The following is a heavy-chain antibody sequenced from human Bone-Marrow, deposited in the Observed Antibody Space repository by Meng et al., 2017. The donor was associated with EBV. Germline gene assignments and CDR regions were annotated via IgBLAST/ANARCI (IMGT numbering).Heavy chain of an antibody. V-gene: IGHV1-18*01. J-gene: IGHJ4*02. Sequence: VQLVQSGVEVKKPGASVKVSCKTSGYTFTSYAISWVRQAPGQGLEWMGWISADKGNRNYAQKFQGRVTLTTDTSTRTAYMELRSLRSDDTAVYFCARDLGYTSSCHDYWGQGTLVTVSS. D-gene: IGHD6-13*01. CDR2: ISADKGNR. CDR1: GYTFTSYA. CDR3: ARDLGYTSSCHDY.